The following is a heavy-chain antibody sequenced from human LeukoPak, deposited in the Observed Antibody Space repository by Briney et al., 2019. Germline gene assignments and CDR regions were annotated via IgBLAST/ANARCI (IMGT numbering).Heavy chain of an antibody. D-gene: IGHD6-13*01. CDR2: FYPGDSDT. CDR1: GYSFPSYW. J-gene: IGHJ3*02. Sequence: GESLKISCKGSGYSFPSYWIGWVRQMPGRGLEWMGFFYPGDSDTRYSPSFQGQVTISADKSISTAYLQWSSLKASDTAMYYCARRGPAAADGDAFDIWGQGTMVTVSS. CDR3: ARRGPAAADGDAFDI. V-gene: IGHV5-51*01.